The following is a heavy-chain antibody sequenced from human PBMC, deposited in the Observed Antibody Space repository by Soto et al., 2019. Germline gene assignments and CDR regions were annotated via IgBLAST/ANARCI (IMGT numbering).Heavy chain of an antibody. CDR3: ASVGGRGWYFDL. CDR1: GFTFSSYG. CDR2: ISYDGSNE. J-gene: IGHJ2*01. Sequence: QVQLVESGGGVVQPGKSLRLSCVASGFTFSSYGMHWVRQAPGKGLEWVAVISYDGSNEFYADSVKGRFTISRDNSKNTLYLQMNSLRAEDTAVYHCASVGGRGWYFDLWGRGTLVTVSS. V-gene: IGHV3-30*03. D-gene: IGHD2-15*01.